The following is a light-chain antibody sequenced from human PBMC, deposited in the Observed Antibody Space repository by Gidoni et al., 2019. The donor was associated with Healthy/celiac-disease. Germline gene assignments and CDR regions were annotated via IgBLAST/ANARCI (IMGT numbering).Light chain of an antibody. Sequence: SSELTQDSALSVALGQPVRITCQGDSLSSYFASWYQQKPGQAPVLGIYGKNNRPSWIPDRVSGSSSGNTASVTITGAQAEDEADYYCNSRDSSGNRWVFGGGTKLTVL. CDR3: NSRDSSGNRWV. CDR1: SLSSYF. V-gene: IGLV3-19*01. J-gene: IGLJ3*02. CDR2: GKN.